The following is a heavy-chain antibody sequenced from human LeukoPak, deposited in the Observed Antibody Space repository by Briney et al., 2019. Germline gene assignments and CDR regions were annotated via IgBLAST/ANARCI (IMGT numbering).Heavy chain of an antibody. Sequence: GGSLRLSCVASGFTFSSYAMSWVRQAPGKGLEWVSAISGSGGSTYYADSVKGRFTISRDNSKNTLYLQMNSLRAEDTAVYYCANPRDFWSGYPEGGDYWGQGTLVTVSS. CDR1: GFTFSSYA. V-gene: IGHV3-23*01. CDR2: ISGSGGST. J-gene: IGHJ4*02. CDR3: ANPRDFWSGYPEGGDY. D-gene: IGHD3-3*01.